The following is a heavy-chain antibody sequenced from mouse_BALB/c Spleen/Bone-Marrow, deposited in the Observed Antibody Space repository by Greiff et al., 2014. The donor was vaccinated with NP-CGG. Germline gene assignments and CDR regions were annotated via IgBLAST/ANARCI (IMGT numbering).Heavy chain of an antibody. CDR3: TRSDGYYVPHWYFDV. V-gene: IGHV1S81*02. CDR2: INPSNGGT. D-gene: IGHD2-3*01. CDR1: GYTFTSYY. J-gene: IGHJ1*01. Sequence: QVQLQQPGAELVKPGASVKLSCKASGYTFTSYYMYWVKQRPGQGLEWIGEINPSNGGTNFNEKFKSKATLTVDKSSSTAYMQLSSLTSEDSAVYYCTRSDGYYVPHWYFDVRGAGTTVTVSS.